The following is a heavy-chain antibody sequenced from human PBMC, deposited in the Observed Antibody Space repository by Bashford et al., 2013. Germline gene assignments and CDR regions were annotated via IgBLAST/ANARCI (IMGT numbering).Heavy chain of an antibody. Sequence: VRQAPGKGLEWVSAIGAGGVTTYYADSVKGRFTISRDNSKNTLYLQMNSLSTEDTAVYYCAKRVVLAAYRYFDYWGQGTLVTVSS. CDR3: AKRVVLAAYRYFDY. CDR2: IGAGGVTT. V-gene: IGHV3-23*01. J-gene: IGHJ4*02. D-gene: IGHD2-15*01.